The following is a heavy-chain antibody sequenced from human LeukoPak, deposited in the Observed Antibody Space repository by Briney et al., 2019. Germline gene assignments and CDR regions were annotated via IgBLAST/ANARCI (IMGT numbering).Heavy chain of an antibody. J-gene: IGHJ5*02. V-gene: IGHV3-66*01. Sequence: PGGSLRLSCAASEFSVGSNYMTWVRQAPGKGLEWVSLIYSGGSTYYADSVKGRFTISRDNSKNTLYLQMNNLRAEDTAVYYCAKVGGVAAGTSNWFDPWGQGTLVTVSS. CDR1: EFSVGSNY. D-gene: IGHD6-13*01. CDR3: AKVGGVAAGTSNWFDP. CDR2: IYSGGST.